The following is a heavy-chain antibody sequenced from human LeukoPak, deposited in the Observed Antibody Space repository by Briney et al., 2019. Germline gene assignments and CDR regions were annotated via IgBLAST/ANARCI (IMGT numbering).Heavy chain of an antibody. Sequence: GASVKVSCKASGYTFTGYYMHWVRQAPGQGLEWMGWINPNSGGTNHAQKFQGRVTMTRDTSISTAYMELSRLRSDDTAVYYCARGRSIAAADWFDPWAREPWSPSPQ. CDR3: ARGRSIAAADWFDP. CDR1: GYTFTGYY. CDR2: INPNSGGT. V-gene: IGHV1-2*02. D-gene: IGHD6-13*01. J-gene: IGHJ5*02.